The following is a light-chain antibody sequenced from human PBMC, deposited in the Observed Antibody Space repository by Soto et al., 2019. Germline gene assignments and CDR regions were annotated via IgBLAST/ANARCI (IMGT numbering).Light chain of an antibody. CDR2: EVS. Sequence: QSALTQPASVSGSHGQSITISCTGTSSDVGGYKYVSWYQQHPGKVPKLMIYEVSNRPSGVSNRFSGSKSGNTASLSISGLQAEDEAEYYCSSYTSNNTYVFGTGTKVTVL. CDR1: SSDVGGYKY. V-gene: IGLV2-14*01. CDR3: SSYTSNNTYV. J-gene: IGLJ1*01.